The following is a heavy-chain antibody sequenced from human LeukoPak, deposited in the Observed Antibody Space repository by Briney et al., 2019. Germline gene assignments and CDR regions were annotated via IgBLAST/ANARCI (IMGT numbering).Heavy chain of an antibody. CDR2: ISSSGSTI. V-gene: IGHV3-48*03. J-gene: IGHJ2*01. Sequence: PGGSLRLSCAASGFTFSTYEMNWVRQAPGKGLEWVSYISSSGSTIYYADSVKGRFTISRDNAKNSLYLQMNSLRAEDTAVYYCAGGAVAGSYWYFDLWGRGTLVTVSS. D-gene: IGHD6-19*01. CDR3: AGGAVAGSYWYFDL. CDR1: GFTFSTYE.